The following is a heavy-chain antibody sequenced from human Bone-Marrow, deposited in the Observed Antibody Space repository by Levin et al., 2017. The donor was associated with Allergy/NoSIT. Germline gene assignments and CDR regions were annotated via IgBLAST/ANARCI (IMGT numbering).Heavy chain of an antibody. D-gene: IGHD2-15*01. CDR3: ARDLTWLAAASRRGAFDL. Sequence: NTGGSLRLSCAASDFIFSQCYMGWIRQAPGKGLEWVSYISHTGTAMFYVDSVKGRFTISRDNAKNSLYLQMNSLRAEDTALYYCARDLTWLAAASRRGAFDLWGQGTMVTVSS. V-gene: IGHV3-11*01. J-gene: IGHJ3*01. CDR1: DFIFSQCY. CDR2: ISHTGTAM.